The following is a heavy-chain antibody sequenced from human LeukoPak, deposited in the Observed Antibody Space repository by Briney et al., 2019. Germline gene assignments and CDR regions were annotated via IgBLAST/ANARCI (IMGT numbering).Heavy chain of an antibody. CDR1: GYSFTCYW. Sequence: GESLKISCKGSGYSFTCYWIGWVRQMPGKGLEWMGIIYPGDSDTRHSPSFQGQVTISADKSISTAYLQWSSLKASDTAMYYCAMGYCSGGSCAGRYYYYGMDVWGKGTTVTVSS. CDR3: AMGYCSGGSCAGRYYYYGMDV. D-gene: IGHD2-15*01. V-gene: IGHV5-51*01. J-gene: IGHJ6*04. CDR2: IYPGDSDT.